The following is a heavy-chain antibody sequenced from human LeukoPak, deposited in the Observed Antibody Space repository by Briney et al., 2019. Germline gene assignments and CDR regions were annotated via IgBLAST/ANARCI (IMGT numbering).Heavy chain of an antibody. V-gene: IGHV3-7*01. CDR2: IKEDESEK. Sequence: GGSLRLSCAASGFTFSSYWMSWVRQAPGKGLEWVANIKEDESEKYYVDSVKGRFTISRDNAKNSVYLQMNSLRAEDTAVYYCARGGSLGYYYMDVWGKGTTVTISS. CDR1: GFTFSSYW. J-gene: IGHJ6*03. CDR3: ARGGSLGYYYMDV.